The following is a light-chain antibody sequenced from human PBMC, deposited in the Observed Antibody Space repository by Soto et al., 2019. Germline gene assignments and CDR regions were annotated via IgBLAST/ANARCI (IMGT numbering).Light chain of an antibody. CDR2: EAS. J-gene: IGKJ4*01. CDR1: QSVGNN. V-gene: IGKV3-11*01. CDR3: QQHANWPLT. Sequence: EIVLTQSPATLSLCPGERATHSCRASQSVGNNLAWYQQKPGQAPGLLLSEASTSATGIPARFSGSGSGTDFTLTISSLEPEDFAVYYCQQHANWPLTFGGGSKVDNK.